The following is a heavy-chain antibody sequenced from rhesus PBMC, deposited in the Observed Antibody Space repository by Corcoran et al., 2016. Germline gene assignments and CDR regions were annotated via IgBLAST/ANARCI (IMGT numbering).Heavy chain of an antibody. CDR1: GFTFSSYG. CDR2: SNSGGGST. CDR3: AKGAGYFDY. Sequence: EVQLVETGGGLVQPGGSLKLSCAASGFTFSSYGMSWVRQAPGKELEWVSASNSGGGSTYYADSVKGRFTITRDNSKNTISLQMNSLRAEDAAVYYCAKGAGYFDYWGQGVLVTVSS. J-gene: IGHJ4*01. V-gene: IGHV3S5*01.